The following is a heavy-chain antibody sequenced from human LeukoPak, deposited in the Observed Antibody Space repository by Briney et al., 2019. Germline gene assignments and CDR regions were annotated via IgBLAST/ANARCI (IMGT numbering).Heavy chain of an antibody. J-gene: IGHJ4*02. Sequence: GGSLRLSCAASGFTFSDYYMSWIRQAPGKGLEWISYISNSGSFIYYADSVKGRFTISRDNAKNPLYLQMDSLRAEDTAVYYCARVPRGSYPDYWGQGTLVTVSS. CDR3: ARVPRGSYPDY. V-gene: IGHV3-11*01. CDR1: GFTFSDYY. D-gene: IGHD3-16*02. CDR2: ISNSGSFI.